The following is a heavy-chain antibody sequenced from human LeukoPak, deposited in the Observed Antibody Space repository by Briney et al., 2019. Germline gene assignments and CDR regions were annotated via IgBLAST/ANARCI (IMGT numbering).Heavy chain of an antibody. CDR3: AREGAGYYGGAFDI. V-gene: IGHV3-23*01. CDR2: ISGSGRST. Sequence: PGGSLRLSCAASGITFSSYAMSWVRQAPGKGLEWVSGISGSGRSTFYADSVKGRFTISRDNAKNSLYLQMNSLRAEDTAVYYCAREGAGYYGGAFDIWGQGTMVTVSS. CDR1: GITFSSYA. D-gene: IGHD3-10*01. J-gene: IGHJ3*02.